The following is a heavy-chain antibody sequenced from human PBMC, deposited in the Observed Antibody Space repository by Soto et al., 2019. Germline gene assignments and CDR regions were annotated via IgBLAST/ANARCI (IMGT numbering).Heavy chain of an antibody. CDR1: GDSINHYY. CDR2: IYSSGIA. J-gene: IGHJ4*02. D-gene: IGHD1-1*01. Sequence: VRLQESGTGLVEPSETLSLTCSVSGDSINHYYWSWIRQPAGKGLEWIGRIYSSGIANYNPSLKTRGTMSVDTSKNQVFLSVTSVTAADTAVYFCARGGTRSADLPTYWGQGIQVIVSS. V-gene: IGHV4-4*07. CDR3: ARGGTRSADLPTY.